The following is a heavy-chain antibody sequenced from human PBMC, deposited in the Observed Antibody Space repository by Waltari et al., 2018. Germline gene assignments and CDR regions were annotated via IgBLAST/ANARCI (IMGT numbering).Heavy chain of an antibody. CDR1: GFSFSAYW. J-gene: IGHJ4*02. D-gene: IGHD1-26*01. CDR3: AREVETHGVGATDY. V-gene: IGHV3-74*01. CDR2: IPHDGRAT. Sequence: EVQLVESGGALVQPGGSLRLSCAASGFSFSAYWRHRVRQVPGKGLVWVSRIPHDGRATWYADSVKGRFTISRDNAKNTLFLQMNSLRDEDTGVYFCAREVETHGVGATDYWGQGTLVTVSS.